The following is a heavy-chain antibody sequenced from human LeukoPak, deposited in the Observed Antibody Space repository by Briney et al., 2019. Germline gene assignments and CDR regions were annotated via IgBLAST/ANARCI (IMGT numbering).Heavy chain of an antibody. CDR1: GFTFDDYA. V-gene: IGHV3-9*01. Sequence: PGRSLRLSCAASGFTFDDYAMHWVRQAPGKGLEWVSGISWNSGSIGYADSVKGRFTISRDNAKNSLYLQMNSLRAEDTAVYYCARGLSRFCSSGSCLSPFDYWGQGTLVTVSS. CDR2: ISWNSGSI. D-gene: IGHD2-15*01. CDR3: ARGLSRFCSSGSCLSPFDY. J-gene: IGHJ4*02.